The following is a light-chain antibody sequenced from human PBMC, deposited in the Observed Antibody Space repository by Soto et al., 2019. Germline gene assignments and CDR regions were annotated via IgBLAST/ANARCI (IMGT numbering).Light chain of an antibody. J-gene: IGKJ2*01. V-gene: IGKV1-5*01. CDR2: DVS. CDR1: SKW. CDR3: PHTTDFT. Sequence: DIQMTQSPSTLAASVGDTVTMTCRRSSKWLAWYQKKPGKAPKLLIYDVSNLERGVPPRFSGSTSVAESTLTITGLQHDDLGTYYCPHTTDFTFGQGTKGEIK.